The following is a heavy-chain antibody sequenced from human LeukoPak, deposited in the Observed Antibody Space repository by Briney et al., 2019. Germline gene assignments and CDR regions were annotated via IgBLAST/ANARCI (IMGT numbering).Heavy chain of an antibody. CDR1: GGSLIGYY. CDR3: ARGITMVRGVTRGNWFDP. D-gene: IGHD3-10*01. J-gene: IGHJ5*02. Sequence: SETLSLTCAVYGGSLIGYYWSWIRQPPGKGLEWIGEINHGGSTNYNPSLKSRGTISLDTSKNQFSLKLSSVTAADTAVYYCARGITMVRGVTRGNWFDPWGQGTLVTVSS. CDR2: INHGGST. V-gene: IGHV4-34*01.